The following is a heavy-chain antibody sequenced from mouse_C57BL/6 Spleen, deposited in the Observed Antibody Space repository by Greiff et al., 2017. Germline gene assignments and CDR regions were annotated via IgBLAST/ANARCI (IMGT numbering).Heavy chain of an antibody. CDR1: GYSFTGYY. D-gene: IGHD2-4*01. Sequence: NLQQSGPELVKPGASVKISCKASGYSFTGYYMNWVKQSPEKSLEWIGEINPSTGGTPYNQKFKAKATLTVDKSSSTAYMQLKSLTSEDSAVYYGARDDYDGENRLFAYWGQGTLVTVSA. CDR3: ARDDYDGENRLFAY. J-gene: IGHJ3*01. V-gene: IGHV1-42*01. CDR2: INPSTGGT.